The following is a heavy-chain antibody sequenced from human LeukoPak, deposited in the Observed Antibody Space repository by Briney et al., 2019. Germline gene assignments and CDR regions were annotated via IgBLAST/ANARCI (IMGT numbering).Heavy chain of an antibody. J-gene: IGHJ4*02. D-gene: IGHD5-24*01. CDR1: GGSISSSSYY. Sequence: SETLSLTCTVSGGSISSSSYYWGWIRQPPGKGLEWIGSIYYSGSTYYNPSLKSRVTISVDTSKNQFSLKLSSVTAADTAVYYCARAFPDGYNVGEIDYWGQGTLVTVSS. CDR3: ARAFPDGYNVGEIDY. CDR2: IYYSGST. V-gene: IGHV4-39*07.